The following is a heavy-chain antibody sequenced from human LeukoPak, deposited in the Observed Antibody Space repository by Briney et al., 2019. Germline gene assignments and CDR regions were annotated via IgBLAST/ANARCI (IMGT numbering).Heavy chain of an antibody. V-gene: IGHV4-30-4*01. D-gene: IGHD6-13*01. J-gene: IGHJ4*02. CDR1: GGSISSGDYY. CDR3: ARKGDSWYYFDY. CDR2: IYYSGST. Sequence: SETLSLTCTVSGGSISSGDYYWSWICQPPGKGLEWIGYIYYSGSTYYNPSLKSRVTISVDKSKNQLSLNLSSVTAADTAVYYCARKGDSWYYFDYWGQGTLVTVSS.